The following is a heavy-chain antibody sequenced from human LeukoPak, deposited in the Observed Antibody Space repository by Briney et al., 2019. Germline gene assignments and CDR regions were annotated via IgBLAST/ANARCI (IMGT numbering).Heavy chain of an antibody. V-gene: IGHV1-2*06. D-gene: IGHD2-21*01. Sequence: ASVKVSCKASGYTFTGYYMHWVRQAPGQGLEWMGRINPNSGGTNYAQKFQGSVTMTRGTSISTAYMALSRLRSDDTAVYSCARDRYSLPLPDYWGQGTLVTVSS. J-gene: IGHJ4*02. CDR1: GYTFTGYY. CDR3: ARDRYSLPLPDY. CDR2: INPNSGGT.